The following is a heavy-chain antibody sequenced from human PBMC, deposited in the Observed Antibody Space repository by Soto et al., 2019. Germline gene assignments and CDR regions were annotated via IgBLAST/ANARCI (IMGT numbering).Heavy chain of an antibody. CDR3: AREGYDILTGYYETTYYYYYYMDV. D-gene: IGHD3-9*01. J-gene: IGHJ6*03. V-gene: IGHV1-69*04. Sequence: SVKVSCKASGGTFSSYTISWVRQAPGQGLEWMGRIIPILGIANYAQKFQGRVTITADKSTSTAYMELSSLRSEDTAVYYCAREGYDILTGYYETTYYYYYYMDVWGKGTTVTVSS. CDR1: GGTFSSYT. CDR2: IIPILGIA.